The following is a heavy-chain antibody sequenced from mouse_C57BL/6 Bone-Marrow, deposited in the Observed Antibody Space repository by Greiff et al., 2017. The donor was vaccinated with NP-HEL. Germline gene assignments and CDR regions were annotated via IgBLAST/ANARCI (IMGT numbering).Heavy chain of an antibody. CDR2: ISYSGST. J-gene: IGHJ4*01. CDR3: ARFDYGSSYAMDY. Sequence: EVKLMESGPGLAKPSQTLPLTCSVTGYSITSDYWNWIRKFPGNKLEYMGYISYSGSTYYNPSLKSRISITRDTSKNQYYLQLNSVTTEDTATYYCARFDYGSSYAMDYWGQGTSVTVSS. CDR1: GYSITSDY. V-gene: IGHV3-8*01. D-gene: IGHD1-1*01.